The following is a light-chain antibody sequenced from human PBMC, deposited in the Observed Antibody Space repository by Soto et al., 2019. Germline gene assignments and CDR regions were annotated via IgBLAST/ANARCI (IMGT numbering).Light chain of an antibody. J-gene: IGLJ2*01. CDR1: SSNIGNNY. V-gene: IGLV1-51*01. CDR2: DNN. Sequence: QSVLTQPPSVSAAPGQTVTISCSGSSSNIGNNYVSWYQQLPGTAPTLLIYDNNKRPSGSPDRFSGSKSGTSATLGITGLQTGEEADDYCGTWDRSLSAVVFGGGTKLTVL. CDR3: GTWDRSLSAVV.